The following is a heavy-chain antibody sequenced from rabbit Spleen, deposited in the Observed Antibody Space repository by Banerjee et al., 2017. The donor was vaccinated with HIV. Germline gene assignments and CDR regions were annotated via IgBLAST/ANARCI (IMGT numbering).Heavy chain of an antibody. Sequence: QEQLVESGGGLVQPEGSLTLTCTASGFSLSSAYDMCWVRQAPGKGLEWIGCINTGSGNTYYASWAKGRFTFSKTSSTTVTLQMTSLTVADTATYFCARELRNSYDLDLWGPGTLVTVS. CDR2: INTGSGNT. CDR1: GFSLSSAYD. V-gene: IGHV1S45*01. J-gene: IGHJ4*01. CDR3: ARELRNSYDLDL. D-gene: IGHD6-1*01.